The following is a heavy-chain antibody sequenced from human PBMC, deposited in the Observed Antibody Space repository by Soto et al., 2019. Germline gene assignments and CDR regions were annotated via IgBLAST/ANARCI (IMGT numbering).Heavy chain of an antibody. CDR2: TYYRSKWYN. CDR1: GNSVSSNIAA. D-gene: IGHD3-3*02. V-gene: IGHV6-1*01. CDR3: ARGVSSPHFTYDY. Sequence: SQTLSLTCSISGNSVSSNIAAWNWIRQSPSRGLEWLGRTYYRSKWYNDYAVSVKSRITINPDTSKNQFSLQLNSVTPEDTAVYYCARGVSSPHFTYDYWGQGTLVTVSS. J-gene: IGHJ4*02.